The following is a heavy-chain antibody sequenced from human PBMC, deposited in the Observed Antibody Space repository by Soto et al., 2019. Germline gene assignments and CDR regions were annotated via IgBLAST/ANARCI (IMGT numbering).Heavy chain of an antibody. CDR3: AKDRYSSSLHVEYYFDY. CDR2: ISYDGSNK. CDR1: GFTFSSYA. V-gene: IGHV3-30*18. D-gene: IGHD6-13*01. Sequence: GGSLRLSCAASGFTFSSYAMSWVRQAPGKGLEWVAVISYDGSNKYYADSVKGRFTISRDNSKNTLYLQMNSLRAEDTAVYYCAKDRYSSSLHVEYYFDYWGQGTLVTVSS. J-gene: IGHJ4*02.